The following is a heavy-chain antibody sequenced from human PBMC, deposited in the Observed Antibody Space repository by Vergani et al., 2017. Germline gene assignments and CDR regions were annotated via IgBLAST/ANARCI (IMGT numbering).Heavy chain of an antibody. Sequence: QVHLVESGGGVVPPGRSLRLSCVVSGFTSSYYGMHWVRQAPGKGLEWAAVISYDGTQKYYADSVKGRFTISRDNSKSTLYLQMNSLRTEDTAVYYCATKSCGTPGCQRGYFREWGQGTLVTVSS. CDR1: GFTSSYYG. CDR2: ISYDGTQK. J-gene: IGHJ1*01. D-gene: IGHD1-1*01. V-gene: IGHV3-30*03. CDR3: ATKSCGTPGCQRGYFRE.